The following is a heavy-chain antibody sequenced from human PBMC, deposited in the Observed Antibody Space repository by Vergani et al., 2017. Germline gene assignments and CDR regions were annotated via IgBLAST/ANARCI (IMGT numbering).Heavy chain of an antibody. J-gene: IGHJ4*02. CDR2: IRYDGSNK. CDR1: GFTFSSYG. Sequence: QVQLVESGGGVVQPGGSLRLSCAASGFTFSSYGMHWVRQAPGKGLEWVAFIRYDGSNKYYADSVKGRFTISRDNSKNTLYLQMNSLRAEDTAVYYCAKYSRDGYKKGGFDYWGQGTLVTVSS. V-gene: IGHV3-30*02. D-gene: IGHD5-24*01. CDR3: AKYSRDGYKKGGFDY.